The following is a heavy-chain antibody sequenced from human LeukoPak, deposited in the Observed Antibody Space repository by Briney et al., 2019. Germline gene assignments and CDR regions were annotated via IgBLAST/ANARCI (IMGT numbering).Heavy chain of an antibody. Sequence: PPETLSLTCTVSGGSISSSSYYWGWIRQPPGKGLEWIGSIYYSGSTYYNPSLKSRVTISVDTSKNQFSLKLSSVTAADTAVYYCARLVKWGFGVINPWGQGTLVTVSS. CDR2: IYYSGST. CDR3: ARLVKWGFGVINP. V-gene: IGHV4-39*01. CDR1: GGSISSSSYY. J-gene: IGHJ5*02. D-gene: IGHD3-10*01.